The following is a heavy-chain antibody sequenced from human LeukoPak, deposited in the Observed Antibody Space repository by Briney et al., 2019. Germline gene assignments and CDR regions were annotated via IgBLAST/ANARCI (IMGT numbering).Heavy chain of an antibody. CDR2: ISGSGGST. CDR1: GFPFSSYA. D-gene: IGHD5-12*01. Sequence: PGESLRLSCAASGFPFSSYAMSWVRQAPGKGLEWVSTISGSGGSTYYADSVKGRFTISRDNSKNTLYLQMNSLRAEDTAVYYCARGPSGYHNTGGQGTLVTVSS. V-gene: IGHV3-23*01. CDR3: ARGPSGYHNT. J-gene: IGHJ4*02.